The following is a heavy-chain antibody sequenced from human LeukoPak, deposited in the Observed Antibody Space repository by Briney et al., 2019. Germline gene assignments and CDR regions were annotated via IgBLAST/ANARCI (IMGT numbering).Heavy chain of an antibody. CDR3: AKDGRLDYYYMDV. V-gene: IGHV3-30*02. CDR2: IRYDGSNK. Sequence: GGSLRLSCAASGFTFSSYGMHWVRQAPGKGLEWVAFIRYDGSNKYYADSVKGRFTISRDNSENTLYLQMNSLRAEDTAVYYCAKDGRLDYYYMDVWGKGTTVTVSS. CDR1: GFTFSSYG. D-gene: IGHD3-16*01. J-gene: IGHJ6*03.